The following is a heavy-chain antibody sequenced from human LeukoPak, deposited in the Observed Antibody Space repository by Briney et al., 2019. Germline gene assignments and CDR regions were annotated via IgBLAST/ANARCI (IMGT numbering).Heavy chain of an antibody. J-gene: IGHJ4*02. CDR2: ISSSGRYI. CDR1: GFTFSGYS. D-gene: IGHD7-27*01. Sequence: GGSLRLSCAASGFTFSGYSMNWVRQAPGKGLEWVSSISSSGRYISYADSVKGRFTISRDNAKNSLYLHMNSLRAEDTAVYYCGTGDPRFDYWGQGILVTVSS. V-gene: IGHV3-21*01. CDR3: GTGDPRFDY.